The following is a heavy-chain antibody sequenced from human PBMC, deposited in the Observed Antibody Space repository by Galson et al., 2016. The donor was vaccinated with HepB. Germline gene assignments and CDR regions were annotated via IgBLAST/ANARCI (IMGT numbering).Heavy chain of an antibody. J-gene: IGHJ4*02. CDR3: ARDLEWRNYDFWSRIQVGYFDY. CDR1: GYTFTNYG. D-gene: IGHD3-3*01. Sequence: SVKVSCKASGYTFTNYGIIWVRHAPGQGLEWMGWIGAYNGNTNYAQKFQGRVTMTTDTSTSTAYLDLRSLGSDDTAVYYCARDLEWRNYDFWSRIQVGYFDYLGQGTLVTVSS. CDR2: IGAYNGNT. V-gene: IGHV1-18*01.